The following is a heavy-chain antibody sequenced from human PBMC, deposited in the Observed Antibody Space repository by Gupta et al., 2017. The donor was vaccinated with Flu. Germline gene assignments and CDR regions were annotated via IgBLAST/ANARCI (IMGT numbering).Heavy chain of an antibody. Sequence: NSSTFYWGWIRQPPGKGLEWIGSFFYGASTYYNPSLKSRVTISVDTSKNQFSLMLSSVTAADTAVYYCARLRSPFSSGWYWGQGTLVTVSS. CDR2: FFYGAST. J-gene: IGHJ4*02. CDR3: ARLRSPFSSGWY. D-gene: IGHD6-19*01. CDR1: NSSTFY. V-gene: IGHV4-39*01.